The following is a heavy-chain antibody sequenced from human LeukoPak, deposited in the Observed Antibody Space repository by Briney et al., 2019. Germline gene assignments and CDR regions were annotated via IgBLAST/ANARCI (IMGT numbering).Heavy chain of an antibody. J-gene: IGHJ4*02. Sequence: GGSLRLSCAASGFTFDDYGMSWVRQAPGKGLEGVSGINWNGGSKDYADSVKGRFTISRDNAKNSLYVQMNSLRAEDTALYYCARERPVAGTCDYWGQGTLVTVSS. CDR2: INWNGGSK. CDR3: ARERPVAGTCDY. V-gene: IGHV3-20*04. D-gene: IGHD6-19*01. CDR1: GFTFDDYG.